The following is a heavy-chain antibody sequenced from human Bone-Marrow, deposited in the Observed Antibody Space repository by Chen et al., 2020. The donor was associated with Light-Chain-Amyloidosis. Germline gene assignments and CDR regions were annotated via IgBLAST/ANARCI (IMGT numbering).Heavy chain of an antibody. CDR2: IYTSGST. V-gene: IGHV4-4*07. CDR1: GGSISSYY. CDR3: ARGGTAMVTRASYYYYGMDV. J-gene: IGHJ6*02. D-gene: IGHD5-18*01. Sequence: QVQLQESGPGLVKPSETLSLTCTVSGGSISSYYWSWIRQPAGKGLEWIGRIYTSGSTNYNPALKSRVTMSVDTSKNQFSLKLSSVTAADTAVYYCARGGTAMVTRASYYYYGMDVWGQGTTVTVSS.